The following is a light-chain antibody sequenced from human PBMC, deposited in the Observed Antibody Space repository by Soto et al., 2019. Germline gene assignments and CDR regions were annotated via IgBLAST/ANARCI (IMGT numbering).Light chain of an antibody. Sequence: QSALTQPASVSGSPGQSITISCTGTSSDVGAYNYVSWYQHHPGKAPKLMIYEVSNRPSGVSNRFSGSKSGNTASLTISGLQAEDEADYYCSSYTSSSTNVVFGGGPKLTVL. J-gene: IGLJ2*01. CDR2: EVS. CDR1: SSDVGAYNY. V-gene: IGLV2-14*01. CDR3: SSYTSSSTNVV.